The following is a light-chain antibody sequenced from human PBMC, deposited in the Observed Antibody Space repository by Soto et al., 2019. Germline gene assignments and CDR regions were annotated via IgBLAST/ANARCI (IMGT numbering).Light chain of an antibody. CDR1: QSVSSD. Sequence: EIVMTQSPATLSVSPGERATLSCRASQSVSSDLAWYLQKPGQAPSLLVYAASTRATGMPARFSGSGSGTEFTLTISRLQYEDFAVYYCQQYNNWPHTFGQGTKLEIK. CDR2: AAS. V-gene: IGKV3-15*01. J-gene: IGKJ2*01. CDR3: QQYNNWPHT.